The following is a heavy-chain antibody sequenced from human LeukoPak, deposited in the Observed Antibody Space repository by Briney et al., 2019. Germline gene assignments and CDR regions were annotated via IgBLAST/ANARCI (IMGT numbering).Heavy chain of an antibody. Sequence: ASVKVSCKASGYTFTSYGISWVRQAPGQGLEWMGWISAYNGNTNYAQKLQGRVTMTTDTSTSTVYMELRSLRSDGTAVYYCARGDEYCSSTSCLGTFDIWGQGTMVTVSS. CDR1: GYTFTSYG. D-gene: IGHD2-2*01. J-gene: IGHJ3*02. V-gene: IGHV1-18*01. CDR2: ISAYNGNT. CDR3: ARGDEYCSSTSCLGTFDI.